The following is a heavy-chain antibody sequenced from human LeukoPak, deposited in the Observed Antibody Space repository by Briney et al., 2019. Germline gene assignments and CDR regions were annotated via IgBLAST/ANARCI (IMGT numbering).Heavy chain of an antibody. V-gene: IGHV3-30*02. CDR3: ARSPYSYGSGSHNYYMDV. CDR1: GFTFSSSW. CDR2: IRSDGSDK. J-gene: IGHJ6*03. Sequence: GGSLRFSCAASGFTFSSSWMTWVRQAPGKGLEGRAFIRSDGSDKYYADSVKGRFTISRDNSKNTLFLQMNSLRAEDTAVYYCARSPYSYGSGSHNYYMDVWGKGTTVTVSS. D-gene: IGHD3-10*01.